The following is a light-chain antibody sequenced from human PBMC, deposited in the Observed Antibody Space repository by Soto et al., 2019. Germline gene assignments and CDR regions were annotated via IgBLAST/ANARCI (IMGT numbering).Light chain of an antibody. Sequence: QYVLTQPPSASGTPGQRVTISCSGSSSNIGSNAVNWYQQVPGTAPKLLIYSNSQRPSGVPDRFSSSKSGTSASLAISGLQADDEADYYCAAWHDSLDTLYVFGTGTKVT. V-gene: IGLV1-44*01. CDR3: AAWHDSLDTLYV. CDR1: SSNIGSNA. CDR2: SNS. J-gene: IGLJ1*01.